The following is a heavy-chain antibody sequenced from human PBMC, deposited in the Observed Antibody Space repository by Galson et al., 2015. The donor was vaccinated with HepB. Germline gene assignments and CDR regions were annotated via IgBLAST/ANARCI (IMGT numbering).Heavy chain of an antibody. J-gene: IGHJ4*02. D-gene: IGHD1-26*01. CDR3: SRGWDFDY. CDR1: GGAISTHC. Sequence: ETLSLTCSVSGGAISTHCWSWIRQSPGKGLEWIGYIYNDERIKYNPSLKGRATLSVDRSKRQFSLRLNSVTAADTAVYYCSRGWDFDYWGRGILVTVSS. CDR2: IYNDERI. V-gene: IGHV4-59*11.